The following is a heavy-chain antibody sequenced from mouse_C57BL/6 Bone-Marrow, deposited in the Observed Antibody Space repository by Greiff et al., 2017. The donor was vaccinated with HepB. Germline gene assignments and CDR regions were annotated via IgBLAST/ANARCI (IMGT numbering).Heavy chain of an antibody. D-gene: IGHD2-13*01. Sequence: QVQLQQSGAELARPGASVKLSCKASGYTFTSYGISWVKQRTGQGLEWIGEIYPRSGNTYYNEKFKGKATLTADKSSSTAYMELRSLTSEDSAVYFCARWGDSYFDVWGTGTTVTVS. J-gene: IGHJ1*03. CDR3: ARWGDSYFDV. CDR2: IYPRSGNT. V-gene: IGHV1-81*01. CDR1: GYTFTSYG.